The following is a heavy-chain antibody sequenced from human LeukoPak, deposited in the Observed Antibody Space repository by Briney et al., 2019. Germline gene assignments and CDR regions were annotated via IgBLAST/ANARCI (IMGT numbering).Heavy chain of an antibody. D-gene: IGHD3-16*01. CDR3: ARDGVPAYYYAMDV. J-gene: IGHJ6*02. CDR1: GFTLTSYW. CDR2: IKQDGSEK. V-gene: IGHV3-7*01. Sequence: GGSLRLSCEASGFTLTSYWMSWVRQAPGKGLEWVANIKQDGSEKYYVDSVKGRFTISRDNAKNSLFLQLNSLRAEDTAVYYCARDGVPAYYYAMDVWGQGTTVTVSS.